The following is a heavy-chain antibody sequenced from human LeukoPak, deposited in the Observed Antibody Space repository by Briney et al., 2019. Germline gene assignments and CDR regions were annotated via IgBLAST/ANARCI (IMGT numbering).Heavy chain of an antibody. Sequence: GGSLRLSCAASGFTFSSYAMHWVRQAPGKGLEWVAVISYDGSNKYYADSVKGRFTISRDNSKNTLYLQINSLRAEDTAVYYCATPRYDSSGYPYDPIDYWGQGTLVTVSS. CDR1: GFTFSSYA. J-gene: IGHJ4*02. CDR3: ATPRYDSSGYPYDPIDY. V-gene: IGHV3-30-3*01. D-gene: IGHD3-22*01. CDR2: ISYDGSNK.